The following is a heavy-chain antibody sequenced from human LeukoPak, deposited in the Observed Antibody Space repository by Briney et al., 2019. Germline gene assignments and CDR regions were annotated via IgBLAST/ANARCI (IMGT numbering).Heavy chain of an antibody. CDR1: GFTFSSNW. CDR2: INSDGSSI. CDR3: ARAVIGTNAFDL. J-gene: IGHJ3*01. D-gene: IGHD2-21*01. V-gene: IGHV3-74*01. Sequence: PGGSLRLSCEASGFTFSSNWMYWVRQAPGKGLVWVSRINSDGSSIIYADSVKGRFTISRDNAKNTLYLQMNSLRAEDTAVYFCARAVIGTNAFDLWGQGTMVSVSS.